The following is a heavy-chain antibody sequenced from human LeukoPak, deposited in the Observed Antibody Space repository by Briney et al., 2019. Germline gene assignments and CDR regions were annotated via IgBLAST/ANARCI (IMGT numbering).Heavy chain of an antibody. D-gene: IGHD6-19*01. J-gene: IGHJ4*02. CDR2: ISSSGSTI. CDR1: GFTFSSYE. CDR3: ARSGGRGWYPADY. V-gene: IGHV3-48*03. Sequence: TGGSLRLSCAASGFTFSSYEMNWVRQAPGKGLEWVSYISSSGSTIYYADSVKGRFTISRDNSKNTLYLQMDSLRAEDTAVYYCARSGGRGWYPADYWGQGTLVTVSS.